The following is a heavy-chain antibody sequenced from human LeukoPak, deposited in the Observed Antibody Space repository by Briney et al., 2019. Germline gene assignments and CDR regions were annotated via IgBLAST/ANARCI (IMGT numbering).Heavy chain of an antibody. D-gene: IGHD2-21*02. CDR3: ARDTDQYCGRDCYVDY. CDR1: GFTFSSHS. J-gene: IGHJ4*02. CDR2: ISSSSSYI. Sequence: GSLILSCAGSGFTFSSHSMNWVRQAPGKGLEWVSSISSSSSYIYYADSVKGRFTISRDNARNSLYLQMNSLRAEDTAVYYCARDTDQYCGRDCYVDYWGQGTLVTVSS. V-gene: IGHV3-21*01.